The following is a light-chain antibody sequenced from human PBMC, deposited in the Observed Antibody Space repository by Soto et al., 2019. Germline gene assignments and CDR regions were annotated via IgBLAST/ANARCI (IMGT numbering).Light chain of an antibody. V-gene: IGKV1-39*01. CDR3: QQSYSAPLYT. J-gene: IGKJ2*01. CDR2: AAS. CDR1: QSISNY. Sequence: DIQMTHSPSALSASVGDRVTITCRASQSISNYLNWFQQKPGKAPKLLIYAASSLQSGVPSRFSGSGSGTDFTLAISSLQPEDFATYYCQQSYSAPLYTFGQGTKLEIK.